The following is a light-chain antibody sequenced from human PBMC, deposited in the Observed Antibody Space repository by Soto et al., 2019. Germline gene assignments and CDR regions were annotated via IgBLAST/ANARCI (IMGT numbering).Light chain of an antibody. V-gene: IGKV3-15*01. CDR3: QQYNNWPRT. CDR1: QSVTSN. J-gene: IGKJ1*01. Sequence: IVMKHSPYTLAVSKGEVATLSCWASQSVTSNLAWYQQKRGQAPRLLIYAASTRATGIPARFSGSGSGTEFTLTISSLQSEDFAVYYCQQYNNWPRTFGQVSNVDVK. CDR2: AAS.